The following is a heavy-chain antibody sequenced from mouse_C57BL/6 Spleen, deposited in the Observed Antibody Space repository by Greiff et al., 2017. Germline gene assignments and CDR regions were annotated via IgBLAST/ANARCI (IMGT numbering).Heavy chain of an antibody. Sequence: QVQLQQPGAELVKPGASVKLSCKASGYTFTSYWMQWVKQRPGQGLEWLGEIDPSDSYTNYNQKFKGKATLTVDTSSSTAYMQLSSLTSEDSAVYYCARSDGYYLHWYFDVWGTGTTVTVSS. CDR3: ARSDGYYLHWYFDV. CDR2: IDPSDSYT. CDR1: GYTFTSYW. V-gene: IGHV1-50*01. J-gene: IGHJ1*03. D-gene: IGHD2-3*01.